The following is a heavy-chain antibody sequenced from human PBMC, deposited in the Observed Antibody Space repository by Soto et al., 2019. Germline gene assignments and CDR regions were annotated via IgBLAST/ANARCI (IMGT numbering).Heavy chain of an antibody. CDR1: GFTFSSYG. J-gene: IGHJ4*02. CDR2: ISYDGSNK. CDR3: AKHDSSGYSGFDY. Sequence: QVQLVESGGGVVQPGRSLRLSCAASGFTFSSYGMHWVRQAPGKGLEWVAVISYDGSNKYYADSVKGRFTISRDNSKNTLYLHMNSLRAEDTAVYYCAKHDSSGYSGFDYWGQGTLVTVSS. D-gene: IGHD3-22*01. V-gene: IGHV3-30*18.